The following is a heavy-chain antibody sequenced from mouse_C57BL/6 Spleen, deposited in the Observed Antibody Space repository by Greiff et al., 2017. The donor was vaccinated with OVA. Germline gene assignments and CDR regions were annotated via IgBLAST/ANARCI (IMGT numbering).Heavy chain of an antibody. CDR1: GYAFSSYW. Sequence: QVQLQQSGAELVKPGASVKISCKASGYAFSSYWMNWVKQRPGKGLEWIGQIYPGDGDTNYNGKFKGKATLTADKSSSTAYMQLSSLTSEDSAVYFCARSGWDDYAMDYWGQGTSVTVSS. CDR3: ARSGWDDYAMDY. J-gene: IGHJ4*01. CDR2: IYPGDGDT. V-gene: IGHV1-80*01. D-gene: IGHD4-1*01.